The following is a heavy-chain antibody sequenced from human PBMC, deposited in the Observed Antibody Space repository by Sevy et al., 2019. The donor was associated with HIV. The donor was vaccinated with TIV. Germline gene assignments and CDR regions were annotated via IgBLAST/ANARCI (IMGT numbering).Heavy chain of an antibody. CDR2: ISVYNGKT. J-gene: IGHJ5*02. CDR1: VYTFTSFG. V-gene: IGHV1-18*01. D-gene: IGHD3-22*01. Sequence: ASVKVSCKASVYTFTSFGISWVRQAPGQGLEWVGWISVYNGKTNYAQKLQGRVTMTTDTSTSTAYMELKSLRSDDTAVYYCARRGAFDFDTSGFLSPWGQGTLVTVSS. CDR3: ARRGAFDFDTSGFLSP.